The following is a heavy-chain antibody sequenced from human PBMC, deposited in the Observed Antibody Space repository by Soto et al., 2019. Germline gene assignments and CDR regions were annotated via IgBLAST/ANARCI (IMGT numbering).Heavy chain of an antibody. V-gene: IGHV1-18*01. CDR3: ARDLDGSGSYYPDY. J-gene: IGHJ4*02. Sequence: ASVKVSCKASGYTFNNFGISWVRQAPGQGLEWMGWISHWGKTTYAQKLQGRVTMTTDTSASTAFMELRSLTSDDTAMYFCARDLDGSGSYYPDYWGQGTLVTVSS. D-gene: IGHD3-10*01. CDR1: GYTFNNFG. CDR2: ISHWGKT.